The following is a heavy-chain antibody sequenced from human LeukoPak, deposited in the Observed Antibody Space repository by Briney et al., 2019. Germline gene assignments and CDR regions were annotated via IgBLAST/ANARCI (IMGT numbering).Heavy chain of an antibody. D-gene: IGHD3-10*01. CDR3: ASLGSRDF. CDR2: VYTGSA. V-gene: IGHV4-61*02. J-gene: IGHJ4*02. Sequence: KGLEWIGRVYTGSANYNPSLKSRVDISVDTSKNHFSLKLTSVTAADTAVYYCASLGSRDFWGQGTLVTVSS.